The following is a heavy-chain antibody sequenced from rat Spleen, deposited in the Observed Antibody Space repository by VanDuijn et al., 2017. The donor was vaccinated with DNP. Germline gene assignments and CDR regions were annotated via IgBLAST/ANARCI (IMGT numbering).Heavy chain of an antibody. V-gene: IGHV5-7*01. CDR2: ISTSGSRA. CDR3: ARHPYYYSSYMAAFDY. Sequence: EVQLLESVGGLVQPGRSLKLSCAASGFTFSDYNMAWVRQAPKKGLEWVATISTSGSRAYYPDSVKGRFTVSRDNAKSNLYLQMDRLRSEDTATYYCARHPYYYSSYMAAFDYWGQGVMVTVSS. D-gene: IGHD1-2*01. J-gene: IGHJ2*01. CDR1: GFTFSDYN.